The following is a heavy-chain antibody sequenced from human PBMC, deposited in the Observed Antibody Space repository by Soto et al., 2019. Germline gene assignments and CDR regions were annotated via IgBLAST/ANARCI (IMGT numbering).Heavy chain of an antibody. CDR3: ARDGGIAAADTDY. Sequence: GASVKVSCKASGGTFSSYAISWVRQAPGQGLEWMGGIIPIFGTANYAQKFQGRVTITADESTSTAYMELSSLRSEDTAVYYCARDGGIAAADTDYWGQGTLVTVSS. CDR1: GGTFSSYA. CDR2: IIPIFGTA. V-gene: IGHV1-69*13. J-gene: IGHJ4*02. D-gene: IGHD6-13*01.